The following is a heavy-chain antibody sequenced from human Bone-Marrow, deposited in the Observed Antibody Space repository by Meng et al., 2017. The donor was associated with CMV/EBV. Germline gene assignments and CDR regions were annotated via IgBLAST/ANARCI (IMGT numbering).Heavy chain of an antibody. J-gene: IGHJ4*02. CDR2: INHSGST. CDR1: GGSFSGYH. CDR3: ARGRTAAGATTTTFDY. V-gene: IGHV4-34*01. Sequence: QVQVQQWGAGLLKPSETPSPPRVVYGGSFSGYHWSWIRQPPGKGLEWIGEINHSGSTNYNPSLKSRVTISVDTSKNQFSLKLSSVTAADTAVYYCARGRTAAGATTTTFDYWGQGTLVTVSS. D-gene: IGHD6-13*01.